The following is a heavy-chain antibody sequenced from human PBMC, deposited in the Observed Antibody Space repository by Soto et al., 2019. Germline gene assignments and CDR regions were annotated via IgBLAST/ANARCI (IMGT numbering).Heavy chain of an antibody. Sequence: QVQLVQSGAEVKKPGASVKVSCKASGYTFTSYAMHWVRQAPGQRLEWMGWINAGNGNTKYSQKFQGRVTITRDTSASTAYMELSSLRSEDTAVYYCARDHYYDSSGDDDGIDVWGQGTTVTVSS. J-gene: IGHJ6*02. V-gene: IGHV1-3*01. CDR2: INAGNGNT. D-gene: IGHD3-22*01. CDR3: ARDHYYDSSGDDDGIDV. CDR1: GYTFTSYA.